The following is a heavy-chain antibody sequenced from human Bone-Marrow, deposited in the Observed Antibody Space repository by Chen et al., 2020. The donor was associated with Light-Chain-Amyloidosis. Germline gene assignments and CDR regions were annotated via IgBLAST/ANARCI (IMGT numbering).Heavy chain of an antibody. Sequence: EVQLVDSGGGWVQPGGPLRLAGVASGLTSGDAGIHWVRQASGKGLEWLGRIRTKNSGYTTSYAAPVEGRFTVSRDDSKTTAYLQMDSLKIEDTALYYCVASHVIVGALESWGQGTLVIVSP. CDR3: VASHVIVGALES. CDR2: IRTKNSGYTT. V-gene: IGHV3-73*01. CDR1: GLTSGDAG. J-gene: IGHJ4*02. D-gene: IGHD2-21*01.